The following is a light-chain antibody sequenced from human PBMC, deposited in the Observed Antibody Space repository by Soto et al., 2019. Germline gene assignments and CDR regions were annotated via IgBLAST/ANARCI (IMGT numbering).Light chain of an antibody. CDR2: EVS. V-gene: IGLV2-14*01. CDR3: SLYTSSSPYV. CDR1: SSDVGGYNY. J-gene: IGLJ1*01. Sequence: QSALTQPASVSGSPGQSITISCTGTSSDVGGYNYVSWYQQHPGKAPKLMIYEVSNRPSGVSNRFSGSKSGNTASLTISGLHAEDEADYYCSLYTSSSPYVFGTGTKLTVL.